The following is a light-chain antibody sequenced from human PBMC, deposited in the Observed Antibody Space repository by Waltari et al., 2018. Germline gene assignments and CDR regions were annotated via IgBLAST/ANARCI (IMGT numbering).Light chain of an antibody. Sequence: EIVLTQSPATLSLSPGDRATLSCRASQSIGDSLGWYRQIPGQAPRLLIYTASSRPPGIPARFSGSGSGTDFTLTISSLEPEDFAVYYCQQRASWPLTFGGGTKVEIK. J-gene: IGKJ4*01. V-gene: IGKV3-11*01. CDR3: QQRASWPLT. CDR2: TAS. CDR1: QSIGDS.